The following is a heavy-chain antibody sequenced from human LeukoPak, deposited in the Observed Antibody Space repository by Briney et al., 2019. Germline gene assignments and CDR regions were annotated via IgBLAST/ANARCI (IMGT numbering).Heavy chain of an antibody. CDR3: ARWDYGDPFDY. CDR2: IYRDGNT. D-gene: IGHD4/OR15-4a*01. J-gene: IGHJ4*02. CDR1: GFTSRSYE. Sequence: GGSLRLSCAASGFTSRSYEMNWVRQAPGKGLEWVSVIYRDGNTYYEDSVKGRFTISRDNSNNTLYLQMNSLRAEGTAVYYCARWDYGDPFDYWGQGTLVTVSS. V-gene: IGHV3-53*01.